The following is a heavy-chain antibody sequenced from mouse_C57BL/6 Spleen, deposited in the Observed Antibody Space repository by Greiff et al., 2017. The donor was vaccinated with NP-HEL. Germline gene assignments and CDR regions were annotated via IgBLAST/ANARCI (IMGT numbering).Heavy chain of an antibody. CDR3: ARDGPLLPLDY. D-gene: IGHD1-2*01. CDR2: SRNKANDYTT. V-gene: IGHV7-1*01. CDR1: GFTFSDFY. Sequence: EVQRVESGGGLVQSGRSLRLSCATSGFTFSDFYMEWVRQAPGKGLEWIAASRNKANDYTTEYSASVKGRFIVSRDTSQSILYLQMNALRAEDTAIYYCARDGPLLPLDYWGQGTTLTVSS. J-gene: IGHJ2*01.